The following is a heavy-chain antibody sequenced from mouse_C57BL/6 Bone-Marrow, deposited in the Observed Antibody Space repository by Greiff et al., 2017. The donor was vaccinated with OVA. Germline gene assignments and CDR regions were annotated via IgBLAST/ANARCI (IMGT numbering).Heavy chain of an antibody. V-gene: IGHV1-15*01. CDR2: IDPETGGT. CDR3: TTYYFDY. J-gene: IGHJ2*01. CDR1: GYTFTDYE. Sequence: QVQLQQSGAELVRPGASVTLSCKASGYTFTDYEMHWVKQTPVHGLEWIGAIDPETGGTAYTQKFKGKAILTADKSSSTAYLELRSLTSEDSAVYYCTTYYFDYWGQGTTLTVSS.